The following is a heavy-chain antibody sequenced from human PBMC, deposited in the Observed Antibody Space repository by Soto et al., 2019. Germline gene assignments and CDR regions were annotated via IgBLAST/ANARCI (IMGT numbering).Heavy chain of an antibody. CDR3: AKDYCSGGSCAAFDY. D-gene: IGHD2-15*01. Sequence: GGSLRLSCAASGFTFDDYAMHWVRQAPGKGLEWVSGISWNSGSIGYADSVKGRFTISRDNAKNSLYLQMNSLRAEDTALYYCAKDYCSGGSCAAFDYWGQGTLVTVSS. J-gene: IGHJ4*02. CDR1: GFTFDDYA. V-gene: IGHV3-9*01. CDR2: ISWNSGSI.